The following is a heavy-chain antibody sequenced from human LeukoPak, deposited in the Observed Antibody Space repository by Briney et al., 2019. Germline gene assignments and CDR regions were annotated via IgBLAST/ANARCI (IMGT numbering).Heavy chain of an antibody. CDR1: GFTFSSYG. CDR2: ISYDGSNK. CDR3: STTVTTLFSY. D-gene: IGHD4-17*01. V-gene: IGHV3-30*03. Sequence: PGGSLRLSCAASGFTFSSYGMHWVRQAPGKGPEWVAVISYDGSNKYYADSVKGRFTISRDNSKNTLYLQMNSLRAEDTAVYYCSTTVTTLFSYWGQGTLVTVSS. J-gene: IGHJ4*02.